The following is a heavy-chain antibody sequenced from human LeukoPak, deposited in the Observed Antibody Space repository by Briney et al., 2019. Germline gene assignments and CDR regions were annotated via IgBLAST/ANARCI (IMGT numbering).Heavy chain of an antibody. CDR2: IYPSGST. CDR1: GDSISRGSHF. D-gene: IGHD3-22*01. Sequence: PSETLSLTCTVSGDSISRGSHFWSWIRQPAGKGLEWIGRIYPSGSTIYNPSLKSRVTISVDTSKNQFFLKLNSVTAADTAVYYCAGENIIEVGGKNYFDYWGQGTLVTVSS. V-gene: IGHV4-61*02. J-gene: IGHJ4*02. CDR3: AGENIIEVGGKNYFDY.